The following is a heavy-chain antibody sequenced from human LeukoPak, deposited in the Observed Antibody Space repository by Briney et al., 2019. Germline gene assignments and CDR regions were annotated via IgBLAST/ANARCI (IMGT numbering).Heavy chain of an antibody. CDR3: ARDRTGTGYSSGSLDY. Sequence: ASVKVSCKASGYTFTSYYMHWVRQAPGQGLEWMGIINPSGGSTSYAQKFQGRVTMTRDTSTSTVYMELSSLRSEDTAVYYCARDRTGTGYSSGSLDYWGQGTLVTVSS. V-gene: IGHV1-46*01. CDR1: GYTFTSYY. J-gene: IGHJ4*02. CDR2: INPSGGST. D-gene: IGHD6-19*01.